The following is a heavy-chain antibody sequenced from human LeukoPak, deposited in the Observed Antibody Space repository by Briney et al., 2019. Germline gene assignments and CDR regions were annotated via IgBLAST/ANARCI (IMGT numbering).Heavy chain of an antibody. V-gene: IGHV3-23*01. CDR1: GFTFSSYA. J-gene: IGHJ5*02. CDR3: ATPRSSEIRANGDSYNWFDP. CDR2: ISGSGGST. Sequence: GGSLRLSCAASGFTFSSYAMSWVRQAPGKGLEWVSAISGSGGSTYYADSVKGRFTISRDNSKNTLYLQMNSLRAEDTAVYYCATPRSSEIRANGDSYNWFDPWGQGTLVTVSS. D-gene: IGHD3-10*01.